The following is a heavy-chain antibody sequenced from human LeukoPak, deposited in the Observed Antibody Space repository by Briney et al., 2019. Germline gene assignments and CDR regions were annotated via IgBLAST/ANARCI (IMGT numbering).Heavy chain of an antibody. D-gene: IGHD5-24*01. CDR3: AKDDAWLQYND. CDR2: ISSSGVYI. Sequence: GGSLRLSCVASGFTFSKYTMNWVRQAPGKGLEWVSSISSSGVYIYYVDSVKGRFTVSRDNSKNTLYLQINSLRDEDTAVYYCAKDDAWLQYNDWGQGTLVTVSS. J-gene: IGHJ4*02. CDR1: GFTFSKYT. V-gene: IGHV3-23*01.